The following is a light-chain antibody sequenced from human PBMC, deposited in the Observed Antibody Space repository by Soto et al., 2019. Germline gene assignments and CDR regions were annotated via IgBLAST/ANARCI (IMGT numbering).Light chain of an antibody. CDR3: CSYTRSPTVV. Sequence: QSALTQPASVSASPGQSITISCTGTSSDVGGFNYVSWYQQHPGKAPKVIIYEVSNRPSGVSNRFSGSKSGNTASLTISGLQPEDEADYYCCSYTRSPTVVFGRGTDLTVL. V-gene: IGLV2-14*01. CDR2: EVS. CDR1: SSDVGGFNY. J-gene: IGLJ2*01.